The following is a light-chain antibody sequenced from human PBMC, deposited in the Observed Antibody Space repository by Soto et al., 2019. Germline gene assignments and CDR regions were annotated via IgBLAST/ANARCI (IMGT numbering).Light chain of an antibody. J-gene: IGKJ1*01. CDR3: QQYASSLRT. V-gene: IGKV3-20*01. Sequence: EIVMTQSPATLSVSPCERATLAFIASQSLSSNSLAWYQQKRGQAPRLPVHGASSRATGIPDSFSGSGSGTDFTLTISRLEPEDFAVYYCQQYASSLRTFGQGTKVDI. CDR2: GAS. CDR1: QSLSSNS.